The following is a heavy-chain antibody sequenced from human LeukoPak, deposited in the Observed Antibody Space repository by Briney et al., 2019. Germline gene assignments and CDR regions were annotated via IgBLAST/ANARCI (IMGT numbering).Heavy chain of an antibody. J-gene: IGHJ4*02. CDR1: GFTFDGYA. V-gene: IGHV3-9*01. Sequence: PGGSLRLSCAASGFTFDGYAMHWVRQAPGKGLEWVSGISWNSGSIGYADSVKGRFTISRDNAKNSLYLQMNGLRAEDTALYYCAKGSSSSWYLFDYWGQGTLVTVSS. CDR3: AKGSSSSWYLFDY. CDR2: ISWNSGSI. D-gene: IGHD6-13*01.